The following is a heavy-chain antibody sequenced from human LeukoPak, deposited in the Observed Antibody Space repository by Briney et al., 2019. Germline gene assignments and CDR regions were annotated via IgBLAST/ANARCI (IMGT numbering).Heavy chain of an antibody. D-gene: IGHD3-10*01. Sequence: GGSLRLSCAASGFPFSDYAMTWVRQAPGKGLEWVSGISPSGDITYYADSVKGRFTISRGNSKNTVYLQVISLTAEDTAVYYCAKDDAWLRFGEWSQGTLVTVSS. J-gene: IGHJ4*02. CDR3: AKDDAWLRFGE. CDR1: GFPFSDYA. V-gene: IGHV3-23*01. CDR2: ISPSGDIT.